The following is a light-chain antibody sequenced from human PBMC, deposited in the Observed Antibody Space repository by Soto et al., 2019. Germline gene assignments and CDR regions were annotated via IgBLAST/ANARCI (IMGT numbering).Light chain of an antibody. CDR3: QSYDSSLRLV. CDR2: TNS. CDR1: NSNIGTGYD. Sequence: QSVLTQPPSVSGAPGQRVTISCTGSNSNIGTGYDVHWYQQLPGTAPKLLIYTNSNRPSGVPDRFSGSKSGTSASLAITGLQAEDEADYYCQSYDSSLRLVFGGGTEVTVL. V-gene: IGLV1-40*01. J-gene: IGLJ3*02.